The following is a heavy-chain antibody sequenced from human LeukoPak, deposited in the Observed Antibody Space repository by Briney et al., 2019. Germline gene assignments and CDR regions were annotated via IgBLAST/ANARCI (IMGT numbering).Heavy chain of an antibody. D-gene: IGHD2-2*02. CDR2: ISSSSSYI. Sequence: GGSLRLSCAASGFTFSSYSMNWVRQAPGKGLEWVSSISSSSSYIYYADSVKGRFTISRDNAKNSLYLQMNSLRAEDTAVYYCARDTEHLYFVFDYWGQGTLVTVSS. V-gene: IGHV3-21*01. CDR3: ARDTEHLYFVFDY. J-gene: IGHJ4*02. CDR1: GFTFSSYS.